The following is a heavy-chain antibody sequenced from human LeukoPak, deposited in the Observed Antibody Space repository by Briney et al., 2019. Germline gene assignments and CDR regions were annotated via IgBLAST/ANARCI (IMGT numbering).Heavy chain of an antibody. CDR1: GYSFTSYW. D-gene: IGHD6-19*01. J-gene: IGHJ4*02. V-gene: IGHV5-51*01. CDR2: INPGDSDT. CDR3: ARQYLSGHTDY. Sequence: GESLKISCKVSGYSFTSYWIGWVRQMPGKGLEWMGIINPGDSDTTYSPSFQGQVTISADKSISTAYLQWTSLKASDTAMYYCARQYLSGHTDYWGQGTRVTVSS.